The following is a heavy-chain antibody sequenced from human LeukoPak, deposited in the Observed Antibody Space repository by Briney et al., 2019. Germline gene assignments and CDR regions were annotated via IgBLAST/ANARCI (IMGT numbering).Heavy chain of an antibody. CDR2: ISYDGSNK. CDR1: GFTFSSYG. D-gene: IGHD3-22*01. V-gene: IGHV3-30*18. J-gene: IGHJ4*02. Sequence: GRSLRLSCAASGFTFSSYGMHWVRQAPGKGLEWVAVISYDGSNKYYADSVKGRFTISRDNSKNTLYLQMNSLRAEDTAVYYCAKDRASGSGYPNYWGQGTLVTVSS. CDR3: AKDRASGSGYPNY.